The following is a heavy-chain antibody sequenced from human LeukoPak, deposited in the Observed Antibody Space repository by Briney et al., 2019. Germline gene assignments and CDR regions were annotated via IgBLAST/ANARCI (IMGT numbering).Heavy chain of an antibody. J-gene: IGHJ4*02. V-gene: IGHV3-23*01. Sequence: GGSLRLSCAASGFTFSSYVMTWVRQAPGKGLEWVSAIGGSGGNTYYADSVKGRFTISRDNSKNTLYLQMNSLRAEDTAVYYCAKAENFGVVLDYWGQGTLVTVSS. CDR3: AKAENFGVVLDY. CDR1: GFTFSSYV. CDR2: IGGSGGNT. D-gene: IGHD3-3*01.